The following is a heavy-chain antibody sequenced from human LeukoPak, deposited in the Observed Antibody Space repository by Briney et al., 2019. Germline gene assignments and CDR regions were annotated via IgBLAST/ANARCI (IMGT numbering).Heavy chain of an antibody. Sequence: SDTLSLTCAVYGGSFSGYYWSWIRQPPGKGLEWIGEINHSGSTNYNPSLKSRVTISVDTSKNQFSLKLSSVTAADTAVYYCARGLGDWGQGTLVTVSS. V-gene: IGHV4-34*01. CDR1: GGSFSGYY. CDR2: INHSGST. CDR3: ARGLGD. J-gene: IGHJ4*02.